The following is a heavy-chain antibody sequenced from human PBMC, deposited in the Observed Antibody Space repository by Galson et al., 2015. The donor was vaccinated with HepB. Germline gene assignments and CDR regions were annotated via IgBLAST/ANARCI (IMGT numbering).Heavy chain of an antibody. CDR3: ARDRDHMVRGVYDY. V-gene: IGHV3-30-3*01. CDR2: IIYDGSNI. D-gene: IGHD3-10*01. Sequence: SLRLSCASSGFTFSSYSMHWLRQAPGKGPEWVSSIIYDGSNIYYADSVKGRFSISRDNFKNRLFLQMNSLRTEDTAVYYCARDRDHMVRGVYDYWGRGTLVSVSS. CDR1: GFTFSSYS. J-gene: IGHJ4*02.